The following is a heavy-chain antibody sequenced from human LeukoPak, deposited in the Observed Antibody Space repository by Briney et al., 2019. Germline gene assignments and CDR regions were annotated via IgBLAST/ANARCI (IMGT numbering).Heavy chain of an antibody. CDR2: IYYSGNT. CDR1: GVSISSSNSY. J-gene: IGHJ4*02. CDR3: ARDPGEITSHFDY. Sequence: SETLSLTCTVSGVSISSSNSYWGWIRQPPGKGLEWIGSIYYSGNTYYNASLKSQVSISIDTSKNQFSLRLTSVTAADTAVYYCARDPGEITSHFDYWGQGTLVTVSS. D-gene: IGHD3-10*01. V-gene: IGHV4-39*02.